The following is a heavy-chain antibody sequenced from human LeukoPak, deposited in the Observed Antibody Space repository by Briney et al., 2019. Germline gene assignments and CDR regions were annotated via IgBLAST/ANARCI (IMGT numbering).Heavy chain of an antibody. J-gene: IGHJ4*02. Sequence: GGSLRLSCAASGFTLSTYVMNWFRHAPGKGLEWVSTISVGAEYIFYADSVKGRFTISRDDSNNALYLQMHSLRAEDTALYYCASGPPFLKYFEYWGQGTLVTVSS. V-gene: IGHV3-23*01. D-gene: IGHD3-3*01. CDR2: ISVGAEYI. CDR3: ASGPPFLKYFEY. CDR1: GFTLSTYV.